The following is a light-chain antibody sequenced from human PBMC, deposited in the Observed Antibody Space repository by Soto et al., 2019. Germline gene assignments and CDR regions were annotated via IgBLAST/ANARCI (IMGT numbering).Light chain of an antibody. V-gene: IGLV2-8*01. CDR2: EVS. CDR3: ASHAGSNNYV. J-gene: IGLJ1*01. Sequence: LTQPPSASWSPGQSVTISCTGTSSDVCGYNYVSWYQQHPGKAPKLIISEVSKRPSGVPDRFSGSKSGNTASLTVSGLQAEDEADYYCASHAGSNNYVFGTGTKVTVL. CDR1: SSDVCGYNY.